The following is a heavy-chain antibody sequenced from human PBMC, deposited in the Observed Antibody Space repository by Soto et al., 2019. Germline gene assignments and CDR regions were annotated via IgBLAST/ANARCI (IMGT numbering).Heavy chain of an antibody. J-gene: IGHJ2*01. CDR2: ISSSGSTI. CDR1: GFTFSSYE. CDR3: ARPREMGAWYFDL. D-gene: IGHD1-26*01. V-gene: IGHV3-48*03. Sequence: GGSLRLSCAASGFTFSSYEMNWVRQAPGKGLEWVSYISSSGSTIYYADSVKGRFTISRDNAKNSLYLQMNSLRAEDTAVYYCARPREMGAWYFDLWGRGTLVTVSS.